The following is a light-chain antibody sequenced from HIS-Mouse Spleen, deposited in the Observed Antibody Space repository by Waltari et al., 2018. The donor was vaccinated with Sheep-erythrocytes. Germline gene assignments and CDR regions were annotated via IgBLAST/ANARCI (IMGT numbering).Light chain of an antibody. CDR2: DDS. CDR3: QVWDSSSDAWV. J-gene: IGLJ3*02. Sequence: SYVLTQPPSVSVAPGQTARITCGGNNIGSKSVHWYQQKPGQAPVLVVDDDSDRPSGFPGGFSGSNSGNTATLTISRVEAGDEADYYCQVWDSSSDAWVFGGGTKLTVL. CDR1: NIGSKS. V-gene: IGLV3-21*02.